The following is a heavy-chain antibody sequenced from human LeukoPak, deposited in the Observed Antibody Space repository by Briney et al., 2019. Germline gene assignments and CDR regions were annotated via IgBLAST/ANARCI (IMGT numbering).Heavy chain of an antibody. CDR2: ISGSGGST. CDR3: ARTPYYYDSSGYYGVY. V-gene: IGHV3-23*01. CDR1: GSTFSSYA. D-gene: IGHD3-22*01. Sequence: PGGSLRLSCAASGSTFSSYAMSWVRQAPGKGLEWVSAISGSGGSTYYADSVKGRFTISRDNSKNTLYLQMNSLRAEDTAVYYCARTPYYYDSSGYYGVYWGQGTLVTVSS. J-gene: IGHJ4*02.